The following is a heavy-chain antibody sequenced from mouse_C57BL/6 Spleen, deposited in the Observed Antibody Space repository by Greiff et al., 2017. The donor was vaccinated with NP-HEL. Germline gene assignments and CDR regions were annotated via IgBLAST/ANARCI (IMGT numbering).Heavy chain of an antibody. V-gene: IGHV1-4*01. D-gene: IGHD2-3*01. Sequence: VQLQESGAELARPGASVKMSCKASGYTFTSYTMHWVKQRPGQGLEWIGYINPSSGYTKYNQKFKDKATLTADKSSSTAYMQLSSLTSEDSAVYYCARGWLLRYAMDYWGQGTSVTVSS. CDR2: INPSSGYT. CDR1: GYTFTSYT. J-gene: IGHJ4*01. CDR3: ARGWLLRYAMDY.